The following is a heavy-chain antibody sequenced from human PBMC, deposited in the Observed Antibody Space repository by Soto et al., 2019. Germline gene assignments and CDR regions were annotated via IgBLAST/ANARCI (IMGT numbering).Heavy chain of an antibody. D-gene: IGHD2-15*01. Sequence: GGSLRLSCAASGFTFSSYAMSWVRQAPGKGLEWVSAISGSGGSTYYADSVKGRFTISRDNSKNTLYLQMNSLRAEDTAVYYCAKVPGIVVVVAATGNFQHWGQGTLVTVSS. CDR2: ISGSGGST. J-gene: IGHJ1*01. CDR3: AKVPGIVVVVAATGNFQH. V-gene: IGHV3-23*01. CDR1: GFTFSSYA.